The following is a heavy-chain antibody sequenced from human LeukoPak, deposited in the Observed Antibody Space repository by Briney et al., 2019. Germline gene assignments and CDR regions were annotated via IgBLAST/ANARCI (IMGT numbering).Heavy chain of an antibody. V-gene: IGHV4-38-2*02. Sequence: PSETLSLTCAVSGYSISSGYYWGWIRQPPGRGLEWIGSVYHSGTTHYNPSLKSRVTISEDTSRNQFSLKLSSVTAADTAVYYCARDRGSSGWFDFDYWGQGTLVTVSS. CDR1: GYSISSGYY. J-gene: IGHJ4*02. CDR3: ARDRGSSGWFDFDY. D-gene: IGHD6-19*01. CDR2: VYHSGTT.